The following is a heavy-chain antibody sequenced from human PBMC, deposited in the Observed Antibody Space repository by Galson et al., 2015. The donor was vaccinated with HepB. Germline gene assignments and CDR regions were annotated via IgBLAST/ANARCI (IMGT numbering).Heavy chain of an antibody. CDR1: GITFSSNA. V-gene: IGHV3-30-3*01. CDR2: ISYDGNNK. CDR3: ATDSAPSPWGRLVGYYDHGMDA. D-gene: IGHD3-16*01. J-gene: IGHJ6*02. Sequence: SLRLSCAASGITFSSNAMHWVRQAPGKGLEWVAVISYDGNNKYYADSVKGRFTISRDNSKNTLYLQMNSLRVEDTAVHYCATDSAPSPWGRLVGYYDHGMDAWGQRSTVTVSS.